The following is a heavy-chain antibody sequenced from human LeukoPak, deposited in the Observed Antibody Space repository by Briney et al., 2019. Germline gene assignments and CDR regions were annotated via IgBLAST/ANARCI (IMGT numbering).Heavy chain of an antibody. J-gene: IGHJ4*02. D-gene: IGHD5/OR15-5a*01. CDR3: VRRYYEYNVYDRHFDF. CDR1: GFTFSRDW. Sequence: GGSVRLSCAASGFTFSRDWMHWVRQPPGKGVVWVSRISDNGSITTYADSVQGRFTTTRDNAKSTVFLQMNSLRVEDTAVYFCVRRYYEYNVYDRHFDFWGQGILVTVSS. V-gene: IGHV3-74*03. CDR2: ISDNGSIT.